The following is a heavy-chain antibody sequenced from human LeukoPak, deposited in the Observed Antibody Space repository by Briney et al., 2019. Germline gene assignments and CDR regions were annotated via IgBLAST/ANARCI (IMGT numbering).Heavy chain of an antibody. V-gene: IGHV3-23*01. CDR2: ISGSGGTT. CDR1: GFTFSSYA. CDR3: ASQTTVKYYFDY. J-gene: IGHJ4*02. D-gene: IGHD4-17*01. Sequence: GGSLRLSCAASGFTFSSYAMSWVRQAPGKGLEWVSSISGSGGTTRYADSVKGRFTISRDNSKTTLYLQLNSLRGEDTAVYYCASQTTVKYYFDYWGQGTLVTVSS.